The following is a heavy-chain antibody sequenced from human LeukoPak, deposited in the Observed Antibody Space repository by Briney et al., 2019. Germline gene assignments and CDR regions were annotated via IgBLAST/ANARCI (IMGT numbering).Heavy chain of an antibody. D-gene: IGHD2-21*01. CDR2: INHSGST. CDR1: GGSFSGYY. Sequence: SETLSLTCAVYGGSFSGYYWSWLRQPPGKGLEWIGEINHSGSTNYNPSLKSRVTISVDTSKNQFSLKLSSVTAADTAVYYCARGPVVIALYYFDYWGQGTLVAVSS. V-gene: IGHV4-34*01. CDR3: ARGPVVIALYYFDY. J-gene: IGHJ4*02.